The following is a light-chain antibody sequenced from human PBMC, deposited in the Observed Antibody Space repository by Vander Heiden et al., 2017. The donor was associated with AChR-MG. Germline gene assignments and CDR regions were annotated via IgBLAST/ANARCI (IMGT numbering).Light chain of an antibody. CDR2: DNN. CDR3: GTWDSSLSAWV. CDR1: SSNIGNNY. Sequence: QSVLTQPPSVSAAPGQKVTISCSGSSSNIGNNYVSWYQQLPGTAPKLLIYDNNKRPSGITDRFSSSKSGTSATLGITGLQTGDEADDYCGTWDSSLSAWVFGGGTKLTVL. V-gene: IGLV1-51*01. J-gene: IGLJ3*02.